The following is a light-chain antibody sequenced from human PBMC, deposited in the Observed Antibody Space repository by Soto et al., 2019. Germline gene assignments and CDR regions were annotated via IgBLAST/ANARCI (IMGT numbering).Light chain of an antibody. Sequence: SVLTQPPSASGSPGQSVTISCTGTSSDVGAFDYVSWYQQYPGKAPKLIIHEVTKRPSGVPDRFSGSKSGNTASLTVSGLRAEDEADYYCSSYAGTNDIYVFGTGTKVTVL. CDR2: EVT. J-gene: IGLJ1*01. V-gene: IGLV2-8*01. CDR1: SSDVGAFDY. CDR3: SSYAGTNDIYV.